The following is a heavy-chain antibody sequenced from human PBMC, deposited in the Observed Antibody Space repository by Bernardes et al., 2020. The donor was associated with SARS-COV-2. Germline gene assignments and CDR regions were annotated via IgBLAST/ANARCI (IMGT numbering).Heavy chain of an antibody. V-gene: IGHV1-2*02. CDR2: INPNTGGT. CDR1: GYTFTAYF. CDR3: ARTRTTISTTGIPVDY. Sequence: ASVKVSCKASGYTFTAYFIHWVRQAPGQRFEWMGWINPNTGGTNFVQKFQGRVTMTRDTSITTAYVELRWLGSDDTAIYYCARTRTTISTTGIPVDYWGQGTLVTVSS. J-gene: IGHJ4*02. D-gene: IGHD2-21*02.